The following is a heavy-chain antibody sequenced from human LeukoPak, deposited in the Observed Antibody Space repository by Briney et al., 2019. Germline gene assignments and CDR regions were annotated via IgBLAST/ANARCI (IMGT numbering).Heavy chain of an antibody. CDR1: GFTVSSNS. CDR3: ARRAGAYSHPYDH. CDR2: IYSGTI. Sequence: TGGSLRLSCTVSGFTVSSNSMSWVRQAPGKGLEWVSFIYSGTIHYSDSVKGRFTISRDNSKNTLYLQMNSLRAEDTAVYYCARRAGAYSHPYDHWGQGTLVTVSS. V-gene: IGHV3-53*01. J-gene: IGHJ4*02. D-gene: IGHD4/OR15-4a*01.